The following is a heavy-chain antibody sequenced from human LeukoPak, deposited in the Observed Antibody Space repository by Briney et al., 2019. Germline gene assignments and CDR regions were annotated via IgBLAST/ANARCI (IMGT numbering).Heavy chain of an antibody. V-gene: IGHV4-34*01. CDR3: ARGGKQWLNRYPPRIFDY. CDR2: INHSGST. Sequence: SETLSLTCAVYGGSFSGYYWSWIRQPPGKGLEWIGEINHSGSTNYNPSLKSRVTISVDTSKNQFSLKLSSVAAADTAVYYCARGGKQWLNRYPPRIFDYWGQGTLVTVSS. CDR1: GGSFSGYY. J-gene: IGHJ4*02. D-gene: IGHD6-19*01.